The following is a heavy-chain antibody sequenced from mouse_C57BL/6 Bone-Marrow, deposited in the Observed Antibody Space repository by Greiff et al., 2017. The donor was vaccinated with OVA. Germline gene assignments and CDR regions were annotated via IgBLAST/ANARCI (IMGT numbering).Heavy chain of an antibody. Sequence: QVQLQQPGAELVKPGASVKLSCKASGYTFTSYWMQWVKQRPGQGLEWIGEIDPSDSYTNYNQKFKGKATLTVDTSSSTAYMQLSSLTSEDSAFYYCASGYGNYLYYFDYWGQGTTLTVSS. CDR2: IDPSDSYT. CDR3: ASGYGNYLYYFDY. CDR1: GYTFTSYW. J-gene: IGHJ2*01. D-gene: IGHD2-1*01. V-gene: IGHV1-50*01.